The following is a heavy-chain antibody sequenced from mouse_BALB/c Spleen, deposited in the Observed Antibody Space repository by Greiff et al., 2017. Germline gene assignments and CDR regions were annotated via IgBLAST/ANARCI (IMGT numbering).Heavy chain of an antibody. D-gene: IGHD1-2*01. Sequence: QVQLKESGPGLVAPSQSLSITCTVSGFSLTGYGVNWVRQPPGKGLEWLGMIWGDGSTDYNSALKSRLSISKDNAKSQVFLKMNSLQTDDTARYYCARGKYYGYYFDYWGQGTTLTVSS. CDR2: IWGDGST. CDR1: GFSLTGYG. V-gene: IGHV2-6-7*01. CDR3: ARGKYYGYYFDY. J-gene: IGHJ2*01.